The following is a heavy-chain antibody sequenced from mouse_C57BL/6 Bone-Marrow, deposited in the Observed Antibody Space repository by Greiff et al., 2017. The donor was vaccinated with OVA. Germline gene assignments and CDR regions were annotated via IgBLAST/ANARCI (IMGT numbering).Heavy chain of an antibody. CDR1: GFTFSDSY. CDR3: APYYSNYGWYCDV. V-gene: IGHV5-12*01. D-gene: IGHD2-5*01. CDR2: ISNGGGSP. Sequence: EVQRVESGGGLVQPGGSLKLSCAASGFTFSDSYMYWVRQTPEKRLEWVAYISNGGGSPSSPDTVKGRFTISRDNAKNTLYLQVSRLKSEDTAMYYCAPYYSNYGWYCDVWGTGTTVTVSS. J-gene: IGHJ1*03.